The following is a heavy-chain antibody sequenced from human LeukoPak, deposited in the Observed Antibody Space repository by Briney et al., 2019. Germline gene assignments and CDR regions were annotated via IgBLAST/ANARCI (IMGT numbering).Heavy chain of an antibody. J-gene: IGHJ4*02. V-gene: IGHV3-23*01. D-gene: IGHD2-21*02. CDR2: ISGSGGST. CDR1: GFTFSSYA. CDR3: ARDEAPVVVTAMGFDY. Sequence: GGSLRLPCAASGFTFSSYAMSWVRQAPGKGLEWVSAISGSGGSTYYADSVKGRFTISRDNSKNTLYLQMNSLRAEDTAVYYCARDEAPVVVTAMGFDYWGQGTLVTVSS.